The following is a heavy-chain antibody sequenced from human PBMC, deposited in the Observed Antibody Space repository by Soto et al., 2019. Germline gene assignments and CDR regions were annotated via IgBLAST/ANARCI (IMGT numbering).Heavy chain of an antibody. CDR1: GGSISSSSYY. Sequence: QLQLQESGPGLVKPSETLSLTCTVSGGSISSSSYYWGWIRQPPGKGLEWIGSIYYSGSTYYNPSLKSRVTISVDTYKNQFSLKLSSVTAADTAVYYCARHEGYCSSTSCYTDWFDPWGQGTLVTVSS. V-gene: IGHV4-39*01. D-gene: IGHD2-2*02. CDR2: IYYSGST. CDR3: ARHEGYCSSTSCYTDWFDP. J-gene: IGHJ5*02.